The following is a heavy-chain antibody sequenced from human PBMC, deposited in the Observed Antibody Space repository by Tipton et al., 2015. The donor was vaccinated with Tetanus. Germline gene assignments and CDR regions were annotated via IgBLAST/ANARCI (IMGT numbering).Heavy chain of an antibody. Sequence: SGFPFSAYNMNWVRQAPGKGLEWVSSISGISTYINYADSVKGRFTISRDNAENSLYLEMTNLTAEDTAIYYCARKGTAIPIDYWGQGTLVTVSS. CDR2: ISGISTYI. CDR1: GFPFSAYN. J-gene: IGHJ4*02. D-gene: IGHD2-21*02. CDR3: ARKGTAIPIDY. V-gene: IGHV3-21*01.